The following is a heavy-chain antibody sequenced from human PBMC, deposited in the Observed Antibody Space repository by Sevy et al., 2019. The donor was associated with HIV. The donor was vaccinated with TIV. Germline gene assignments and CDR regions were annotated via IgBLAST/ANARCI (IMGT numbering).Heavy chain of an antibody. J-gene: IGHJ4*02. CDR3: AKDPLYGSSSNY. V-gene: IGHV3-23*01. CDR2: ISGSGGST. Sequence: GGSLRLSCAASGFTFSSYAMSWVRQAPGKGLEWVSAISGSGGSTYYADSVKGRFTISRDNSKNTLYLQMNSLGAEDTAVYYCAKDPLYGSSSNYWGQGTLVTVSS. D-gene: IGHD6-6*01. CDR1: GFTFSSYA.